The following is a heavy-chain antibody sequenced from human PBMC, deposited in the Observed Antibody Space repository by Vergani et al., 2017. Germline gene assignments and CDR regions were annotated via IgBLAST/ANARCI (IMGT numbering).Heavy chain of an antibody. D-gene: IGHD2-21*02. Sequence: QVQLVESGGGVVQPGRSLRLSCAASGFTFSSYAMHWVRQAPGKGLEWVAVISYDGSNKYYADSVKGRFTISRDNSKNTMYLQMNSLIAEDTAVYYCARDYCGGDCYSPIRDAFDIWGQGTMVTVSS. CDR1: GFTFSSYA. V-gene: IGHV3-30-3*01. J-gene: IGHJ3*02. CDR3: ARDYCGGDCYSPIRDAFDI. CDR2: ISYDGSNK.